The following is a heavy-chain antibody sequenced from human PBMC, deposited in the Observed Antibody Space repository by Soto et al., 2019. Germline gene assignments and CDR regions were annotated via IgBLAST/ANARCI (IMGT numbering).Heavy chain of an antibody. CDR1: GGTFTDYA. V-gene: IGHV1-69*01. D-gene: IGHD2-15*01. Sequence: VKVSCKASGGTFTDYAFSWVRQAPGQGLEWMGGIIPIFRSSNFAQKFQGRLTIFADASAGTAYMELSSLRSDDTAIYYCAKDVGFQQHLFVFDLWGQGTLVTVSS. J-gene: IGHJ4*02. CDR3: AKDVGFQQHLFVFDL. CDR2: IIPIFRSS.